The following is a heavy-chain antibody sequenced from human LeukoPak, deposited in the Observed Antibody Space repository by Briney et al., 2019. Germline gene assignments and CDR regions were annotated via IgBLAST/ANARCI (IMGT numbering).Heavy chain of an antibody. CDR2: INRDGSTT. D-gene: IGHD7-27*01. J-gene: IGHJ3*02. V-gene: IGHV3-74*01. Sequence: GGSLRLSCAASGFASSGYWMYWVRQVPGQGLVWVSRINRDGSTTSYADSVKGRFTISRDNAKNTVYLQMNSLRAEDTAVYYCARVGVSWGGFDIWGQGTVVTVSS. CDR3: ARVGVSWGGFDI. CDR1: GFASSGYW.